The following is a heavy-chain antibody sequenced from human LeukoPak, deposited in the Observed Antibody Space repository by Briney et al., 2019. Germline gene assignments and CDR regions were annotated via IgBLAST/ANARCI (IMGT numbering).Heavy chain of an antibody. V-gene: IGHV3-48*03. Sequence: GGSLRLSCTASGFTLSSYDMNWVRQAPGKGLEWLSFISSGGSSIYYADSVKGRFTISRDNAKNSLYLQMNSLRAEDTAVYYCARDSSYSTGWPYFDFWGQGTLVTVSS. CDR3: ARDSSYSTGWPYFDF. CDR1: GFTLSSYD. D-gene: IGHD6-19*01. J-gene: IGHJ4*02. CDR2: ISSGGSSI.